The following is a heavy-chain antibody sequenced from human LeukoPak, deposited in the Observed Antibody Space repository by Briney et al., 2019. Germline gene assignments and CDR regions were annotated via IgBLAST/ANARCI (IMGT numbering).Heavy chain of an antibody. V-gene: IGHV3-74*01. Sequence: GGSLRLSCAASGFTFSSYWMHWVRQAPGKGLVWVSRINTDGSSTSYADSVKGRFTISRDNAKNSLYLQMNSLRAEDTAVYYCARVGITIFGVVIIPNTGFDYWGQGTLVTVSS. CDR1: GFTFSSYW. CDR2: INTDGSST. J-gene: IGHJ4*02. D-gene: IGHD3-3*01. CDR3: ARVGITIFGVVIIPNTGFDY.